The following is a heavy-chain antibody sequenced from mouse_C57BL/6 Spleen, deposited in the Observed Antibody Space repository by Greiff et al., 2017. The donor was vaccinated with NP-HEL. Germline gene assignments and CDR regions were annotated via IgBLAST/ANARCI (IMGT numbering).Heavy chain of an antibody. J-gene: IGHJ1*03. CDR2: IYPGDGDT. CDR3: ARGYGSSYGWYFDV. D-gene: IGHD1-1*01. V-gene: IGHV1-80*01. Sequence: VQLQQSGAELVKPGASVKISCKASGYAFSSYWMNWVKQRPGKGLEWIGQIYPGDGDTNYNGKFKGKAILTADKSSSTAYMQLSSLTSEDSAVYFCARGYGSSYGWYFDVWGTGTTVTVSS. CDR1: GYAFSSYW.